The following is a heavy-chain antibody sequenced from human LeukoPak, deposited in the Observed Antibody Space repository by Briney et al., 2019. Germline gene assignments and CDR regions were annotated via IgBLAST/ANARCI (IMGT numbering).Heavy chain of an antibody. D-gene: IGHD3-10*01. CDR3: ANPTGYGSGSYYRPDAFDI. J-gene: IGHJ3*02. V-gene: IGHV3-9*01. Sequence: PGGSLRLSCAASGFTFDDYAMHWVRHAPGKGLEWVSGISWNSGSIVYADSVKGRFTISRDNAKNSLYLQMNSLRAEDTALYYCANPTGYGSGSYYRPDAFDIWGQGTMVTVSS. CDR1: GFTFDDYA. CDR2: ISWNSGSI.